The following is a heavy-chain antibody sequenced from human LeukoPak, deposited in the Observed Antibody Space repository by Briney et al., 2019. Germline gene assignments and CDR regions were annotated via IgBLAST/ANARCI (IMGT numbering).Heavy chain of an antibody. D-gene: IGHD2-15*01. CDR2: IYTSGST. CDR3: RGTSGGSWPYYYYYYMDV. CDR1: GGSISSGSYY. Sequence: SETLSLTCTVSGGSISSGSYYWSWIRQPAGKGLEWIGRIYTSGSTYYNPSLKSRVTISVDTSKNQFSLKLSSVTAADTAVYYCRGTSGGSWPYYYYYYMDVWGKGTTVTISS. J-gene: IGHJ6*03. V-gene: IGHV4-61*02.